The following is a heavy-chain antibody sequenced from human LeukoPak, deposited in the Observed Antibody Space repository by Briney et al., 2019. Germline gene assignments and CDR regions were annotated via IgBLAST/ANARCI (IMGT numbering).Heavy chain of an antibody. CDR1: GFTFSSYA. D-gene: IGHD1-14*01. CDR2: ISYDGSNK. J-gene: IGHJ4*02. V-gene: IGHV3-30-3*01. CDR3: ARVPEEPGGY. Sequence: GRSLRLSCAASGFTFSSYAMHWVRQAPGKGLEWVAVISYDGSNKYYADSVKGRFTISRDNSKNTLYLQMDSLRAEDTAVYYCARVPEEPGGYWGQGTLVTVSS.